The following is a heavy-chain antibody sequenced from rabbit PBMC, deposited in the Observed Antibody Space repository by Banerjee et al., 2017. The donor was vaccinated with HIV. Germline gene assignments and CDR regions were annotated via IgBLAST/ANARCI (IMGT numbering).Heavy chain of an antibody. CDR2: IYAGSSGST. D-gene: IGHD6-1*01. CDR1: GFSFSGTYY. CDR3: ARNDGYAGYTYVTNDL. Sequence: QEQLVESGGGLVQPEGSLTLTCTASGFSFSGTYYMCWVRQAPGKGLEWIACIYAGSSGSTYYASWVNGRFTISKTSSTTVTLQMTSLTAADTATYFCARNDGYAGYTYVTNDLWGPGTLVTVS. V-gene: IGHV1S45*01. J-gene: IGHJ6*01.